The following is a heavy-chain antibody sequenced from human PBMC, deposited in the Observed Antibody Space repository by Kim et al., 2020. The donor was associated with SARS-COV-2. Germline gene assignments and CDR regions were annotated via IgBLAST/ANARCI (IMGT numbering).Heavy chain of an antibody. D-gene: IGHD3-10*01. CDR3: ALWFGELGSLYYYYGMDV. CDR2: INHSGST. V-gene: IGHV4-34*01. J-gene: IGHJ6*02. Sequence: SETLSLTCAVYGGSFSGYYWSWIRQPPGKGLEWIWEINHSGSTNYNPSLKSRVTISVDTSKNQFSLKLSSVTAADTAVYYCALWFGELGSLYYYYGMDVWGQGTTVTVSS. CDR1: GGSFSGYY.